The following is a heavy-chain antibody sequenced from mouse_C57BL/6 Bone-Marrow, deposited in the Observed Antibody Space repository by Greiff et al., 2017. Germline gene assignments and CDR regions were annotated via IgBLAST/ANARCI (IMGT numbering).Heavy chain of an antibody. J-gene: IGHJ4*01. CDR3: ARWPLLFSWYAMDY. D-gene: IGHD2-1*01. V-gene: IGHV1-80*01. Sequence: QVQLKQSGAELVKPGASVKISCKASGYAFSSYWMNWVKQRPGKGLEWIGQLYPGDGDTNYNGKFKGKATLTADKSSSTAYMQLSSLTSEDSAVYFCARWPLLFSWYAMDYWGQGTSVTVSS. CDR1: GYAFSSYW. CDR2: LYPGDGDT.